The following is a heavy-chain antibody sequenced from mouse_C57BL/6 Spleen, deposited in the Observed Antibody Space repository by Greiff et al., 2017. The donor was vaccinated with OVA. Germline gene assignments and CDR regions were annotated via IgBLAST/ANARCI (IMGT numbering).Heavy chain of an antibody. J-gene: IGHJ3*01. D-gene: IGHD2-4*01. Sequence: QVQLQQPGTELVKPGASVQLSCKASGYTFTSYWMHWVQQRPGQGLEWIGNINPSNGGTKYNEKFKSTATLSVDKSSSTAYMQLISLTSEDSAVYYCARWDYYDYDVAWFAYWGQGTLVTVSA. CDR1: GYTFTSYW. CDR3: ARWDYYDYDVAWFAY. CDR2: INPSNGGT. V-gene: IGHV1-53*01.